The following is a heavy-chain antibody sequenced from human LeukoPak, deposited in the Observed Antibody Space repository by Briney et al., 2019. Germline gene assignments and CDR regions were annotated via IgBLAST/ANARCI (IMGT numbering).Heavy chain of an antibody. J-gene: IGHJ4*02. V-gene: IGHV3-48*03. Sequence: GGSLRLSCAASGFTFSSYEMNWVRQAPGKGLEWVSYISSSGSTIYYADSVKGRFTISRDNAKNSLYLQMNSLRAEDTAVYYCAREGQEWPEDYFDYWGQGTLVTVSS. D-gene: IGHD1-14*01. CDR2: ISSSGSTI. CDR3: AREGQEWPEDYFDY. CDR1: GFTFSSYE.